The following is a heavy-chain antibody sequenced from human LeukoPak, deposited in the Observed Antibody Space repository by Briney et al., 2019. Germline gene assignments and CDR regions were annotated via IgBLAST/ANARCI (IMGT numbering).Heavy chain of an antibody. CDR2: IYYSGST. CDR3: ARGTPTTVVTQGDAFDI. CDR1: GGSVGSGSYY. J-gene: IGHJ3*02. D-gene: IGHD4-23*01. V-gene: IGHV4-61*01. Sequence: PSETLSLTCTVSGGSVGSGSYYWSWIRQPPGKGLEWIGYIYYSGSTNYNPSLKSRVTISVDTSKNQFSLKLSSVTAADTALYYCARGTPTTVVTQGDAFDIWGQGTMVTVSS.